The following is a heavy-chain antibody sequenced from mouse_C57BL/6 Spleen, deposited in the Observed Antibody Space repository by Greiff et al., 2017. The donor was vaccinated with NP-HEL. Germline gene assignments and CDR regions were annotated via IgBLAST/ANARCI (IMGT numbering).Heavy chain of an antibody. Sequence: VQLQQPGAELVKPGASVKLSCKASGYTFTSYWMQWVKQRPGQGLEWIGEIDPSDSYTNYNQKFKGKATLTVDTSSSTAYMQLSSLTSEDSAVYYCAQLGLYYFDYWGQGTTLTVSS. CDR1: GYTFTSYW. CDR2: IDPSDSYT. CDR3: AQLGLYYFDY. V-gene: IGHV1-50*01. D-gene: IGHD4-1*02. J-gene: IGHJ2*01.